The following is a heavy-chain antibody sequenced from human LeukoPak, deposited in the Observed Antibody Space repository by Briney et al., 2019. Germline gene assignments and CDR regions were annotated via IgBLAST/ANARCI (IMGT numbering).Heavy chain of an antibody. D-gene: IGHD6-19*01. CDR3: ARRIVAGQSLFFQQ. CDR1: GYSFTNYW. V-gene: IGHV5-51*01. Sequence: GESLKISCKGLGYSFTNYWIGWVRQMPGKGLEWMGNIYPGDSETRYSPSFQGQVTVSADKSTSTAYLQWNSLKASDTAIYYCARRIVAGQSLFFQQWGQGTLVTVSS. CDR2: IYPGDSET. J-gene: IGHJ1*01.